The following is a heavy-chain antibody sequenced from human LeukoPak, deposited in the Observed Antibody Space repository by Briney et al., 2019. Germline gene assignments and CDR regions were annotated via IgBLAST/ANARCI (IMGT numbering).Heavy chain of an antibody. CDR3: ARDGDIADAIYFDY. V-gene: IGHV3-30*04. CDR2: ISSRGTIT. D-gene: IGHD6-13*01. Sequence: GWSLRLSCAASSFAFSSYSMHWVRQAPGEGLEWVAVISSRGTITYYADSVKGRVTISRDNSKNTLYLQMNSLRAEDTAVYYCARDGDIADAIYFDYWGQGTLVSVSS. J-gene: IGHJ4*02. CDR1: SFAFSSYS.